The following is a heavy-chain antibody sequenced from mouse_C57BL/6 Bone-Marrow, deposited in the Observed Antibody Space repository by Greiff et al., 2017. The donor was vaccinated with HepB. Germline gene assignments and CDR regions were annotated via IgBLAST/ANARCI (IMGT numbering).Heavy chain of an antibody. Sequence: EVQLQESGPELVKPGASVKMSCKASGYTFTDYNMHWVKQSHGKSLEWIGYINPNNGGTSYNQKFKGKATLTVNKSSSTAYMELRSLTSEDSAVYYCAREGIYDGYYGGVTWGQGTTLTVSS. CDR3: AREGIYDGYYGGVT. CDR1: GYTFTDYN. J-gene: IGHJ2*01. D-gene: IGHD2-3*01. CDR2: INPNNGGT. V-gene: IGHV1-22*01.